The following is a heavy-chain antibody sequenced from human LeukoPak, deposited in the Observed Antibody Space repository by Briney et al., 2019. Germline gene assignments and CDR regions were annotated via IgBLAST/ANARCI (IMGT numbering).Heavy chain of an antibody. CDR2: IYYSGST. CDR3: GAMVRGTYFDY. D-gene: IGHD3-10*01. Sequence: SETLSLTCTVSGYSISSGYYWGWIRQPPGKGLEWIGSIYYSGSTYYNPSLKSRVTISVDTSKNQFSLKLSSVTAADTAVYYCGAMVRGTYFDYWGQGTLVTVSS. CDR1: GYSISSGYY. V-gene: IGHV4-38-2*02. J-gene: IGHJ4*02.